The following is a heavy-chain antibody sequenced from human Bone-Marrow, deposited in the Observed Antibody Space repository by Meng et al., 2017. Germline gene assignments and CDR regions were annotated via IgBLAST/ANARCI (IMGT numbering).Heavy chain of an antibody. Sequence: GGSLRLSCAASGFTFSSYAMHWVRQAPGKGLEWVAVISYDGSNKYYADSVKGRFTISRDNSKNTLYLQMNSLRAEDTAVYYCARDFDILTGSNGFFDLWGRGTLVTVSS. D-gene: IGHD3-9*01. V-gene: IGHV3-30*07. CDR1: GFTFSSYA. CDR2: ISYDGSNK. CDR3: ARDFDILTGSNGFFDL. J-gene: IGHJ2*01.